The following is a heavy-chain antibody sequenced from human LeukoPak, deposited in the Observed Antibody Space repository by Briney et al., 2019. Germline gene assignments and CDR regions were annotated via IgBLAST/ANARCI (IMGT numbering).Heavy chain of an antibody. J-gene: IGHJ4*02. CDR3: ARGSDIVVVPAALQTLDY. D-gene: IGHD2-2*01. V-gene: IGHV1-18*01. CDR1: GYTFTSYG. Sequence: ASVKVSCKASGYTFTSYGISWVRQAPGQGLEWMGWISAYNGNTNYAQKLQGRVTMTTDPSTSTAYMELRSLRSDDTAVYYCARGSDIVVVPAALQTLDYWGQGTLVTVSS. CDR2: ISAYNGNT.